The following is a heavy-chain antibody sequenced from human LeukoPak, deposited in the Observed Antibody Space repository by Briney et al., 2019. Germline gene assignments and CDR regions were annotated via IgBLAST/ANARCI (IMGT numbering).Heavy chain of an antibody. Sequence: GSLRLSCAASGFTFSNYWMHWVRQGPGKGLVWVSTISGSGGSTHYADSVKGRFTISRDNSKNTLYLQMNSLRAEDTAVYYCAKGVGATSGDYWGQGTLVTASS. V-gene: IGHV3-23*01. CDR3: AKGVGATSGDY. D-gene: IGHD1-26*01. J-gene: IGHJ4*02. CDR2: ISGSGGST. CDR1: GFTFSNYW.